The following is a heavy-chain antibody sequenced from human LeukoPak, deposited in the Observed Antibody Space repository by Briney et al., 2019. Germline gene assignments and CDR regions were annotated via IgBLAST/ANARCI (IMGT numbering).Heavy chain of an antibody. V-gene: IGHV3-53*04. CDR1: GFTISYNY. CDR2: IYSNTSA. CDR3: ARDIPVDSRSSVPKPVRDS. Sequence: PGGSLRLSCAASGFTISYNYMSWVRQAPGKGLQWVSVIYSNTSAYYPDSVKGRFTISRHNSKNTLYLQMTSLRAEDTAVYYCARDIPVDSRSSVPKPVRDSWGQGTLVTVSS. J-gene: IGHJ5*02. D-gene: IGHD6-6*01.